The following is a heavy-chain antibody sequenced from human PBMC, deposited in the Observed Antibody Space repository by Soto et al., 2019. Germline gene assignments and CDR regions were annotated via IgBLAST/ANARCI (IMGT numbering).Heavy chain of an antibody. J-gene: IGHJ6*02. Sequence: SVKASCKASGGNISRFTISWVRQAPGQGHEWLGGIIPIFDTPTYAQNFQGRVTITADKSTNTVYMELSSLRSEDTAVYYCATHGATTMARGAMKHYYYVMDVWGQGNTVTVSS. CDR2: IIPIFDTP. D-gene: IGHD3-10*01. V-gene: IGHV1-69*06. CDR3: ATHGATTMARGAMKHYYYVMDV. CDR1: GGNISRFT.